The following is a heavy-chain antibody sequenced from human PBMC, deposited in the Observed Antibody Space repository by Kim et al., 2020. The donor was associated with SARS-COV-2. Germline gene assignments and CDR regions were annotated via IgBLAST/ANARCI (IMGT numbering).Heavy chain of an antibody. CDR2: ISSSSSTI. V-gene: IGHV3-48*02. J-gene: IGHJ6*02. Sequence: GGSLRLSCAASGFTFSSYSMNWVRQAPGKGLEWVSYISSSSSTIYYADSVKGRFTISRDNAKNSLYLQMNSLRDEDTAVYYCARERGYSGYDSSIGYYYYYGMDVWGQGTTVTVSS. CDR3: ARERGYSGYDSSIGYYYYYGMDV. CDR1: GFTFSSYS. D-gene: IGHD5-12*01.